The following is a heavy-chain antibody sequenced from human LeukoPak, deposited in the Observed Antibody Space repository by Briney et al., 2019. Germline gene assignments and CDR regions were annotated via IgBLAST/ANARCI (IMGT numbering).Heavy chain of an antibody. CDR2: IYYSGST. D-gene: IGHD1-26*01. V-gene: IGHV4-39*01. CDR1: GASISGSGYY. CDR3: AKSGGYGLIDY. Sequence: SETLSLTCAVSGASISGSGYYWGWIRQPPGKGLEWIGNIYYSGSTYYNASLQSRVTISIDMPKNEFSLRLNSVTAADTAMYYCAKSGGYGLIDYWGQGTLVTVSS. J-gene: IGHJ4*02.